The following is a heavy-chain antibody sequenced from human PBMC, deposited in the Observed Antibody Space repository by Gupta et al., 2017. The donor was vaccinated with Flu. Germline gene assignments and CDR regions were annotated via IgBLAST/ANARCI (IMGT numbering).Heavy chain of an antibody. D-gene: IGHD5-24*01. CDR2: INQDGSTK. J-gene: IGHJ4*02. Sequence: EVQLVESGGGLVQPGGSLRLSCAASGFTFIDSWMNWVRQAPGKGLEWEANINQDGSTKNDVDSLKGRFTVSRDNAKNSLYLQMDSLRAEDTAVYFCARNRGWEQFDYWGQGTLVTVSS. V-gene: IGHV3-7*01. CDR1: GFTFIDSW. CDR3: ARNRGWEQFDY.